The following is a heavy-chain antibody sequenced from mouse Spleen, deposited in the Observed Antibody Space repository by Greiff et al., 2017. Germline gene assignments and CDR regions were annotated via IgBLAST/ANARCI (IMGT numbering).Heavy chain of an antibody. CDR1: GYSITSDYA. D-gene: IGHD4-1*01. J-gene: IGHJ4*01. Sequence: ESGPGLVKPSQSLSLTCTVTGYSITSDYAWNWIRQFPGNKLEWMGYISYSGSTSYNPSLKSRISITRDTSKNQFFLQLNSVTTEDTATYYCANWDVGAMDYWGQGTSVTVSS. CDR3: ANWDVGAMDY. CDR2: ISYSGST. V-gene: IGHV3-2*02.